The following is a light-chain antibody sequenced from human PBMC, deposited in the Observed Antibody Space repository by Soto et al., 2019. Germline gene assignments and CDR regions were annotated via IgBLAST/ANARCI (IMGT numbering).Light chain of an antibody. J-gene: IGKJ1*01. Sequence: IWLTQSPASLPLSPWESPTLSCKASQGVSSSYLAWYQQKPRQAPRLLIYGATSRATGIPDRFSGSGSGTYFTLTISRLEPEDFAVYYCQQYGSSQTFGQGTKVDIK. CDR3: QQYGSSQT. V-gene: IGKV3-20*01. CDR1: QGVSSSY. CDR2: GAT.